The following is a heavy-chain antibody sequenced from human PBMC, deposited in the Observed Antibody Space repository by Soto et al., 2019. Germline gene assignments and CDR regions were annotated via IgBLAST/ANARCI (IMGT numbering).Heavy chain of an antibody. Sequence: SETLSLTCTVSGGSISSGGYYWSWIRQHPGKGLEWIGYIYYSGSTYYNPSLKSRVTISVDTSKNQFSLKLSSATAADTAVYYCASGEGWPVRGVMRYWGQGTLVTVSS. CDR3: ASGEGWPVRGVMRY. J-gene: IGHJ4*02. CDR1: GGSISSGGYY. CDR2: IYYSGST. V-gene: IGHV4-31*03. D-gene: IGHD3-10*01.